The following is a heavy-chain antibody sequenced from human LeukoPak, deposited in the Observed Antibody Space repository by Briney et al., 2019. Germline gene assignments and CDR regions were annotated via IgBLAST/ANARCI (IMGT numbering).Heavy chain of an antibody. CDR2: IGAYNGNT. V-gene: IGHV1-18*01. J-gene: IGHJ6*02. D-gene: IGHD4-23*01. Sequence: GASVKVSCKASGYTFTSYGISWVRQAPGQGLEWMGWIGAYNGNTNYAQKLQGRVTMTTDTSTSTAYMELRSLRSDDTAVYYCAVTYGGNFNYYYYGMDVWGQGTTVTVSS. CDR3: AVTYGGNFNYYYYGMDV. CDR1: GYTFTSYG.